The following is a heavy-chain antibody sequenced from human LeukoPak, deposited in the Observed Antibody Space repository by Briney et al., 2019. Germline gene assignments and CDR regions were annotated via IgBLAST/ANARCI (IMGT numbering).Heavy chain of an antibody. V-gene: IGHV4-39*07. CDR2: IYYSGST. CDR1: GGSISSSSYY. Sequence: SETLSLTCTVSGGSISSSSYYWGWIRQPPGKGLEWIGSIYYSGSTYYNPSLKSRVTISVDTSKNQFSLKLSSVTAADTAVYYCARDCDPGLWYYMDVWGKGTTVTVSS. CDR3: ARDCDPGLWYYMDV. D-gene: IGHD2-21*01. J-gene: IGHJ6*03.